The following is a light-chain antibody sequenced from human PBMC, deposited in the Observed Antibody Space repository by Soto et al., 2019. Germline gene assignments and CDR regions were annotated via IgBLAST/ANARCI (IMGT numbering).Light chain of an antibody. J-gene: IGLJ3*02. CDR2: DVT. Sequence: QSALTQPRSVSGSPGQSVSISCTGTSGDVGAYDRVSWYQHHPTKAPKLIIYDVTNRPSGVPYRFSGSKSCSTASLTISGRQAEDEADYYCCSHAGGSSWVFGAGTALTVL. CDR1: SGDVGAYDR. CDR3: CSHAGGSSWV. V-gene: IGLV2-11*01.